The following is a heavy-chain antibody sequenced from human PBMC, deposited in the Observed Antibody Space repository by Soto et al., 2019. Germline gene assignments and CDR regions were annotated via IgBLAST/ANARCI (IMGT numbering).Heavy chain of an antibody. CDR3: ARDSDDFEEQAFDY. CDR1: GGSISSYY. Sequence: SETLSLTCTVSGGSISSYYWSWIRQPPGKGLEWIGYIYYSGSTNYNPSLKSRVTISVDTSKNQFSLKLSSVTAADTAVYYCARDSDDFEEQAFDYWGQGTLVTVSS. J-gene: IGHJ4*02. V-gene: IGHV4-59*01. D-gene: IGHD3-3*01. CDR2: IYYSGST.